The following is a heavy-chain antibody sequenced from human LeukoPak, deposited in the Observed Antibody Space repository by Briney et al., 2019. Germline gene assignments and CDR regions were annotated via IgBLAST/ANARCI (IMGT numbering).Heavy chain of an antibody. CDR2: IKEDGSED. V-gene: IGHV3-7*01. CDR3: ARDADGYED. J-gene: IGHJ4*02. Sequence: GGSLRLSCAASGFTFSRAWMSWVRQAPGKGLEWVANIKEDGSEDYYADSVKGRFAISKDNAKNSLYLQMNNLRAEDTAMYYCARDADGYEDWGQGTLAIVSS. CDR1: GFTFSRAW. D-gene: IGHD5-24*01.